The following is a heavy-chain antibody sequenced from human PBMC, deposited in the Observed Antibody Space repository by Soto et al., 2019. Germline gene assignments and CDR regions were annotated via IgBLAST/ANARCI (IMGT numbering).Heavy chain of an antibody. CDR1: GGSFSGYY. CDR2: INHSGST. D-gene: IGHD6-13*01. Sequence: PSETLSLTCAVYGGSFSGYYWSWIRQPPGKGLEWIGEINHSGSTNYNPSLKSRVTISVDTSKNQFSLKLSSVTAADTAVYYCARGRKDYSSSWYVGWGQGTLVTVSS. J-gene: IGHJ4*02. CDR3: ARGRKDYSSSWYVG. V-gene: IGHV4-34*01.